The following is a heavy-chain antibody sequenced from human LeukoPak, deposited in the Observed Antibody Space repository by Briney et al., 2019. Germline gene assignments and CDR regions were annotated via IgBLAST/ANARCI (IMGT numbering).Heavy chain of an antibody. CDR2: INPNSGGT. J-gene: IGHJ5*02. V-gene: IGHV1-2*06. CDR1: GYTFTGYY. Sequence: ASVKVSCKASGYTFTGYYMHWVRQAPGQGLEWMGRINPNSGGTNYAQKLQGRVTMTTDTSTSTAYMELRSLRSDDTAVYYCARVPRIAAPGWFDPWGQGTLVTVSS. D-gene: IGHD6-25*01. CDR3: ARVPRIAAPGWFDP.